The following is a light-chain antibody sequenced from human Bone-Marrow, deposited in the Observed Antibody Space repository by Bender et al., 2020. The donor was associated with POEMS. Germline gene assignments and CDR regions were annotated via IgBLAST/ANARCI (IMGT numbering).Light chain of an antibody. J-gene: IGLJ3*02. CDR1: SSNIGAHA. CDR3: AVWDDSLNGWV. V-gene: IGLV1-44*01. Sequence: QSVLTQPPSASGTPGHRVTISCSGGSSNIGAHAVNWYQHLPGTAPKLLIYSSHRRPSEVPDRFSGSRSGTSASLAISGLQSEDGADYYCAVWDDSLNGWVFGGGTKLTVL. CDR2: SSH.